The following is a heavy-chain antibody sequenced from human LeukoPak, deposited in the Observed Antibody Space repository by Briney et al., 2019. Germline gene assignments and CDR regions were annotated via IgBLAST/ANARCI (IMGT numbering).Heavy chain of an antibody. D-gene: IGHD6-19*01. CDR2: ISYDGSKN. CDR1: GFTFSSCA. V-gene: IGHV3-30*18. CDR3: AKYSSGWYGTAYYMDV. Sequence: GRSLRLSCAASGFTFSSCAMHWVRQAPGKGLEWVALISYDGSKNYYGDSVKGRFSVSRDNSKNTLYLQMNSLRAEDTAVYYCAKYSSGWYGTAYYMDVWGKGTTVTVSS. J-gene: IGHJ6*03.